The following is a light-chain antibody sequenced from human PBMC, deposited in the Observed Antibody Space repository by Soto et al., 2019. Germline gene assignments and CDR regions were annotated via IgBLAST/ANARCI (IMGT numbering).Light chain of an antibody. CDR2: AAS. V-gene: IGKV1-5*01. CDR3: QQRYNWPIT. CDR1: QSISSW. J-gene: IGKJ5*01. Sequence: DIQMTQSPSALSASVGDRVTITCRASQSISSWLAWYQQKPGKAPNLLINAASGLQSGVPSRFSGGGSGTDFTLTISSLEPEDFSVYYCQQRYNWPITFGQGTRLEIK.